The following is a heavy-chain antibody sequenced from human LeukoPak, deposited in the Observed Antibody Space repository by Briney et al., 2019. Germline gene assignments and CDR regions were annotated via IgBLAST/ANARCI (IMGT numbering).Heavy chain of an antibody. CDR2: VGHSGSA. Sequence: SETLSLTCAVSGGSFSAFFWRWIRQPPGKGLEWIGDVGHSGSADYNPSLKSRVTVSADPSKTQFSLKLTSVTAADTAVYYCAARGDYSDTSGNSYDALDIWGQGTMVTVS. CDR3: AARGDYSDTSGNSYDALDI. D-gene: IGHD3-22*01. CDR1: GGSFSAFF. J-gene: IGHJ3*02. V-gene: IGHV4-34*01.